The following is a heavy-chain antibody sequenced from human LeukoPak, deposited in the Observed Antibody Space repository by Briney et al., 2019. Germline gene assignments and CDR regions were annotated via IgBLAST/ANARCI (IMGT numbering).Heavy chain of an antibody. CDR3: ARNRGSTVITDHYYYYYMDV. J-gene: IGHJ6*03. V-gene: IGHV4-4*07. D-gene: IGHD4-11*01. CDR2: IYTSGST. CDR1: GGSISSYY. Sequence: SETLSLTCTASGGSISSYYWSWIRQPAGKGLEWIGRIYTSGSTNYNPSLKSRVTMSVDTSKNQFSLKLSSVTAAGTAVYYCARNRGSTVITDHYYYYYMDVWGKGTTVTVSS.